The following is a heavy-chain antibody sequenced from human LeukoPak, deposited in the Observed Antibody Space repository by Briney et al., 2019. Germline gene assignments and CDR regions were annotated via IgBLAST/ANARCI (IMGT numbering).Heavy chain of an antibody. J-gene: IGHJ4*02. CDR3: ATGARWYSFDY. V-gene: IGHV1-24*01. CDR1: GYTFTSYY. Sequence: ASVKVSCKASGYTFTSYYMRWVRQAPGKGLEWMGGFDPEDGETIYAQKFQGRVTMTEDTSTDTAYMELSSLRSEDTAVYYCATGARWYSFDYWGQGTLVTVSS. CDR2: FDPEDGET. D-gene: IGHD6-13*01.